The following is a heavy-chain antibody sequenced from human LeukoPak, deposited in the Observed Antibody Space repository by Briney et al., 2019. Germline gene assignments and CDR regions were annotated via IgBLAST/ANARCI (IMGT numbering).Heavy chain of an antibody. J-gene: IGHJ4*02. CDR2: IYYSGST. CDR1: GGSISSYY. D-gene: IGHD3-10*01. Sequence: SETLSLTCTVSGGSISSYYWGWIRQPPGKGLEWIGSIYYSGSTYYNPSLKSRVTISVDTSKNQFSLKLSSVTAADTAVYYCARNGLHLWSLDYWGQGTLVTVSS. CDR3: ARNGLHLWSLDY. V-gene: IGHV4-39*07.